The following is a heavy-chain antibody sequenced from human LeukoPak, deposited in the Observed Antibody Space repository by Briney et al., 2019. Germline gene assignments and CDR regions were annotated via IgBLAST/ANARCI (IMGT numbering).Heavy chain of an antibody. CDR1: GFTFSNAW. Sequence: GGSLRLSCAASGFTFSNAWMSWVRQAPGKGLEWVGRIKSKTDGGTTDYAAPVKGRFTISRDDSKNTLYLQMNSLKTEDTAVYYCTTPEVEMATITPYYYYMDVWGKGTTVTISS. D-gene: IGHD5-24*01. V-gene: IGHV3-15*01. CDR2: IKSKTDGGTT. J-gene: IGHJ6*03. CDR3: TTPEVEMATITPYYYYMDV.